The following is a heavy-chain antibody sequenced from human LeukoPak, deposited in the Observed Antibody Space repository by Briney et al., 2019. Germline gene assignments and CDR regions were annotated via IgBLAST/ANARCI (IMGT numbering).Heavy chain of an antibody. J-gene: IGHJ4*02. CDR2: INPSGGST. D-gene: IGHD4-23*01. CDR1: GYTFTSYY. CDR3: ARGDHDAGGRELPIDY. V-gene: IGHV1-46*01. Sequence: ASVKVSCKASGYTFTSYYMHWVRQAPGQGLEWMGIINPSGGSTSYAQKFQGRVTMTRDTSTSTVYMELSSLRSEDTAVYYCARGDHDAGGRELPIDYWGQGALVTVSS.